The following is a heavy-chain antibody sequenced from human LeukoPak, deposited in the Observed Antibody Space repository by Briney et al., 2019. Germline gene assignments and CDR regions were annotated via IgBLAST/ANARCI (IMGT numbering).Heavy chain of an antibody. CDR2: IENDGSNK. CDR1: GFIFSNYG. CDR3: AKDPARGQLGIFDY. J-gene: IGHJ4*02. D-gene: IGHD6-6*01. Sequence: GGSLRLSCAASGFIFSNYGMCWVRQAPGKGLEWVTFIENDGSNKYYADSVRGRFTISRDNSRNTLYMQMNSLRVEDTAVYYCAKDPARGQLGIFDYWGQGVLVTVSS. V-gene: IGHV3-30*02.